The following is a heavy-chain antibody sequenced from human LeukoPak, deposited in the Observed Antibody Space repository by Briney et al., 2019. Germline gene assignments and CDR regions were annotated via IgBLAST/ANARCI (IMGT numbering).Heavy chain of an antibody. J-gene: IGHJ6*03. CDR3: AKGASRSSSWYHYYYYMDV. Sequence: PGGSLRLSCAASGFTFSSYAMSWVRQAPGKGLEWVSFISGSGDSTYYVGSVKGRFTISRDNSKNTLYLQMNSLRAEDTAVYYCAKGASRSSSWYHYYYYMDVWGKGTTVTVSS. CDR2: ISGSGDST. D-gene: IGHD6-13*01. CDR1: GFTFSSYA. V-gene: IGHV3-23*01.